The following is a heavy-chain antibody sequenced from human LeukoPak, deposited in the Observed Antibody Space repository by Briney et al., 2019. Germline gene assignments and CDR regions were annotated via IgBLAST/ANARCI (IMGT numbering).Heavy chain of an antibody. CDR3: ARDRGYYGSGDPGSPVDY. D-gene: IGHD3-10*01. CDR2: ISAYNGNT. Sequence: ASVEVSCKASGYTFTSYGISWVRQAPGQGLEWMGWISAYNGNTNYAQKLQGRVTMTTDTSTSTAYMELRSLRSDDTAVYYCARDRGYYGSGDPGSPVDYWGQGTLVTVSS. V-gene: IGHV1-18*01. CDR1: GYTFTSYG. J-gene: IGHJ4*02.